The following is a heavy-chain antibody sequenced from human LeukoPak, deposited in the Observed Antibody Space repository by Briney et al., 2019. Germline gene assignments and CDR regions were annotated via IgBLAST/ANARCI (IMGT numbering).Heavy chain of an antibody. CDR2: ISYDGSNK. J-gene: IGHJ4*02. CDR1: GFTFSSYA. CDR3: ARDKTVIEYYFDY. D-gene: IGHD4-17*01. V-gene: IGHV3-30-3*01. Sequence: PGRSLRLSCAASGFTFSSYAMHWVRQAPGKGLEWVAVISYDGSNKYYADSVKGRFTISRDNSKNTLYLQMNSLRAEDTAVYYCARDKTVIEYYFDYWGQGTLVTVSS.